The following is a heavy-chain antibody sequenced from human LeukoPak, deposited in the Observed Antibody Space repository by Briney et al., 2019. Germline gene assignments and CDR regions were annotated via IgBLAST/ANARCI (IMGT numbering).Heavy chain of an antibody. Sequence: SETLSLTCTVSGGSISSGGYYWSWIRQPPGKGLEWIGEINHSGSTNYNPSLKSRVTISVDTSKNQFSLKLSSVTAADTAVYYCARAWDVWMRGSETDFDYWGQGTLVTVSS. V-gene: IGHV4-39*07. CDR3: ARAWDVWMRGSETDFDY. J-gene: IGHJ4*02. CDR2: INHSGST. CDR1: GGSISSGGYY. D-gene: IGHD1-26*01.